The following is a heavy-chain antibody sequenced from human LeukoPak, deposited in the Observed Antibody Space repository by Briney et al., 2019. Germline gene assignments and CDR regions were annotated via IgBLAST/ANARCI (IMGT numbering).Heavy chain of an antibody. J-gene: IGHJ4*02. V-gene: IGHV1-24*01. CDR2: FDPEDGET. D-gene: IGHD2-2*01. CDR3: ATGVPAEGYFDY. Sequence: ASVKVSCKVSGYTLTELSMHWVRQAPGKGLEWMGGFDPEDGETIYAQKFQGRVTMTEDTFTDTAYMELSSLRSEDTAVYYCATGVPAEGYFDYWGQGTLVTVSS. CDR1: GYTLTELS.